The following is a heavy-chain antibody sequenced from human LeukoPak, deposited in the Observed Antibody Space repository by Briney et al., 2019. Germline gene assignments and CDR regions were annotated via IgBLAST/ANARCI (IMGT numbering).Heavy chain of an antibody. CDR1: GFTFYDYT. V-gene: IGHV3-9*01. CDR3: VKDIGGDVIPRRFDY. J-gene: IGHJ4*02. D-gene: IGHD3-10*01. Sequence: GGSLRLSCAASGFTFYDYTMHWVRQAPGKGLEGVSGIAWSSGITGYADSVKGRFTISRDNAKNSLSLQMNSLRAEDTAFYYCVKDIGGDVIPRRFDYWGQGTLVTVSS. CDR2: IAWSSGIT.